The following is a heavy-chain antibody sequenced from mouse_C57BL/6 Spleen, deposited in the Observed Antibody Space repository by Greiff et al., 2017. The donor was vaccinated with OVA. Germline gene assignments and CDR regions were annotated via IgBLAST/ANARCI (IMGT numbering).Heavy chain of an antibody. CDR1: GYTFTNYW. CDR3: ARYYYDWAWLTY. J-gene: IGHJ3*01. CDR2: INPSNGGT. Sequence: QVQLQQPGTELVKPGASVRLSCKASGYTFTNYWMHWVKQRPGQGLEWIGNINPSNGGTNYNEKFKSKATLTVDKSSSTAYMQLSSLTSEDSAGYYCARYYYDWAWLTYWGQGTLVTVSA. D-gene: IGHD2-4*01. V-gene: IGHV1-53*01.